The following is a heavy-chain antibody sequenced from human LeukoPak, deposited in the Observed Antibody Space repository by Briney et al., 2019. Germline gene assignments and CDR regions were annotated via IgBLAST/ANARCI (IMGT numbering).Heavy chain of an antibody. CDR1: GYTFTSYY. CDR3: ARDPTNWIDY. V-gene: IGHV1-2*02. CDR2: MNPNSGAT. D-gene: IGHD3-3*01. Sequence: ASVKVSCKASGYTFTSYYIHWVRQAPGQGLEWMGWMNPNSGATNYAQKFQGRVTMTRDTSSSTAYMELRRLTSDDTAVYYCARDPTNWIDYWGQGTLVTVSS. J-gene: IGHJ4*02.